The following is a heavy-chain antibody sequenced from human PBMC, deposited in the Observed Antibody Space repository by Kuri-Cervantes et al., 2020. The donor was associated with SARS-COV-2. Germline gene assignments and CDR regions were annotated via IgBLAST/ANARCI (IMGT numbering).Heavy chain of an antibody. V-gene: IGHV4-59*12. CDR3: ASRGSYDSSGYYTPGGGY. J-gene: IGHJ4*02. D-gene: IGHD3-22*01. CDR2: IYYSGST. CDR1: GGSISSYY. Sequence: SETLSLTCTVSGGSISSYYWSWIRQPPGKGLEWIGYIYYSGSTNYNPSLKSRVTISVDTSKNQFSLKLSSVTAADTAVYYCASRGSYDSSGYYTPGGGYWGQGTLVTVSS.